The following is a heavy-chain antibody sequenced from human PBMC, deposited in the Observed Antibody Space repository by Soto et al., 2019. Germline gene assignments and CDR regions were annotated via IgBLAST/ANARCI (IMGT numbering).Heavy chain of an antibody. Sequence: QVQLVQSGAEVKKPGSSVKVSCKASGGTFSSYTISWVRQAPGQGLEWMGRIIPILGIANYAQKFQGRVTITADKSTSTAYRELSSLRSEDTAVYYCARGSEGYYFDYWGQGTLVTVSS. CDR1: GGTFSSYT. J-gene: IGHJ4*02. V-gene: IGHV1-69*02. D-gene: IGHD3-10*01. CDR3: ARGSEGYYFDY. CDR2: IIPILGIA.